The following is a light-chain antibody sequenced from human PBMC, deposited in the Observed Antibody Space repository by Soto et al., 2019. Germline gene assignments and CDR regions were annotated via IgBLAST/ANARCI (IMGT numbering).Light chain of an antibody. V-gene: IGKV3-20*01. CDR2: GAS. Sequence: EIVLTQSPGTLALSPGERATISCRASQSISSSYLAWYQQKHGQAPRLFIYGASTRATGIPDSFSGSGSGTDFTLTISILEPEDFAVYYCQQYGTSPRTFGQGTKV. CDR1: QSISSSY. J-gene: IGKJ1*01. CDR3: QQYGTSPRT.